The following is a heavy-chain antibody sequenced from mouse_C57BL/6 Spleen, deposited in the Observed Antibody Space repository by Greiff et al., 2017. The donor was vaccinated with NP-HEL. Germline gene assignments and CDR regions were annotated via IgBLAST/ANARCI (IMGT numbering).Heavy chain of an antibody. J-gene: IGHJ3*01. V-gene: IGHV1-62-2*01. CDR1: GYTFTEYT. CDR2: FYPGSGSI. Sequence: QVHVKQSGAELVKPGASVKLSCKASGYTFTEYTIHWVKQRSGQGLEWIGWFYPGSGSIKYNEKFKDKATLTADKSSSTVYMELSRLTSEDSAVYFCARHEERSSLFAYWGQGTLVTVSA. D-gene: IGHD1-1*01. CDR3: ARHEERSSLFAY.